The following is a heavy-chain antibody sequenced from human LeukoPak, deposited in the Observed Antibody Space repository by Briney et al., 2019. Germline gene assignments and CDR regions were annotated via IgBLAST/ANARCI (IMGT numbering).Heavy chain of an antibody. CDR3: AREDSNSENF. Sequence: ASVRVSCKASGYSFTSYGLTWVRQTPEQGLEWMGWIAAYNGATNYAQIFQGRVSMTTDTSTNTGYMELRSLTPDDTAVYYCAREDSNSENFWGQGTLVTVSS. V-gene: IGHV1-18*01. CDR1: GYSFTSYG. CDR2: IAAYNGAT. D-gene: IGHD2/OR15-2a*01. J-gene: IGHJ4*02.